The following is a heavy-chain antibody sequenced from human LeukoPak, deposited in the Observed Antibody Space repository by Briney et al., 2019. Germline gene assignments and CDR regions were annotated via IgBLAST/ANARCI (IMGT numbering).Heavy chain of an antibody. V-gene: IGHV4-38-2*02. CDR1: GYSISSGYY. J-gene: IGHJ5*02. CDR3: AAAYFYGSETYERLIDP. D-gene: IGHD3-10*01. Sequence: PSETLSLTCTVSGYSISSGYYWGWIRQPPGKGLEWLGGIYHSGNPYYNPSLESRVTISVDTSKNQFSLNVSSVTAADTAVYYCAAAYFYGSETYERLIDPWGQGTLVTVSS. CDR2: IYHSGNP.